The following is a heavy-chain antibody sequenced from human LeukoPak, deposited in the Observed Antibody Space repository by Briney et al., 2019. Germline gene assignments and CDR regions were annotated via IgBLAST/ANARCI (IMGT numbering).Heavy chain of an antibody. CDR3: AKEMDSYGYTSNFGY. CDR2: ISYDGSNK. J-gene: IGHJ4*02. CDR1: GFTFSSYG. D-gene: IGHD5-18*01. Sequence: GRSLRLSCAASGFTFSSYGMHWVRQAPGKGLEWVAVISYDGSNKYYADSVKGRFTISRDNSKNTLYLQMNSLRAEDTAVYYCAKEMDSYGYTSNFGYWGQGTLVTVSS. V-gene: IGHV3-30*18.